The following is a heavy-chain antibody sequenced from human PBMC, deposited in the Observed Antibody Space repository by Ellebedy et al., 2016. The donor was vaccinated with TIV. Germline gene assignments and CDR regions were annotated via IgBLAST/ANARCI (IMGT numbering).Heavy chain of an antibody. Sequence: GESLKISCAASGFIFSNSWMTWVRQAPGKGLEWVAKMNQDGNEKYYVDSVKGRFTVSRDNAKNSLYLQMNSLRAEDTAVYYCARVITYYSDTRGFDYYIDYWGQGTLVTVSS. D-gene: IGHD3-22*01. CDR3: ARVITYYSDTRGFDYYIDY. CDR2: MNQDGNEK. CDR1: GFIFSNSW. V-gene: IGHV3-7*01. J-gene: IGHJ4*02.